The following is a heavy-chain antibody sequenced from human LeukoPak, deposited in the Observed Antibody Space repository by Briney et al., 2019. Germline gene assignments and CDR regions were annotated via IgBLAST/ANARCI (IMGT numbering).Heavy chain of an antibody. CDR3: ARLYYYYYYMDV. CDR2: IYYSGST. CDR1: GGSISSSSYY. V-gene: IGHV4-39*01. J-gene: IGHJ6*03. Sequence: SETLSLTCTVSGGSISSSSYYWGWIHQPPGKGLEWIGTIYYSGSTYYSPSLKSRVTISVDTSQNQFSLTVNSVTAADTAVYYCARLYYYYYYMDVWGKGTTVTVSS.